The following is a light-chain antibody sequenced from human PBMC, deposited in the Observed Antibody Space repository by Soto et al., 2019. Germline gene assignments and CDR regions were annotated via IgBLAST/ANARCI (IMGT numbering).Light chain of an antibody. V-gene: IGLV2-14*03. Sequence: QSALTQPASVSGSPGQSITISCTGTSSNIGSFNYVSWYQHHPGKAPKLIIYDVTSRPSGISSRFSGFKSGDTAALTISGLHAEDEADYYCSSYTSASTLYVFGTGTKLTVL. CDR1: SSNIGSFNY. CDR2: DVT. CDR3: SSYTSASTLYV. J-gene: IGLJ1*01.